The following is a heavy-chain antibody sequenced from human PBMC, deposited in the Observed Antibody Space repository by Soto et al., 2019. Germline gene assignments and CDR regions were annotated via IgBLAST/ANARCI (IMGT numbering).Heavy chain of an antibody. CDR3: ARCAGDFSGPDSFDI. CDR2: ISDSGVT. CDR1: GDSIIRSF. D-gene: IGHD3-10*01. Sequence: QVQLQESGPRLVKSSETPSLVCSVSGDSIIRSFWGWIRQSPGKGLQYIGYISDSGVTDYDPSLKRRVTISVDTSKNQFSLKLTAVTAADTAVYYCARCAGDFSGPDSFDIWGQGTMVTVSS. J-gene: IGHJ3*02. V-gene: IGHV4-59*01.